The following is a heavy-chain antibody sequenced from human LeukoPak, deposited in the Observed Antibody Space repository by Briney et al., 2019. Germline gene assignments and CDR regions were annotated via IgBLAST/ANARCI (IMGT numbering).Heavy chain of an antibody. Sequence: SETLSLTCTVSGGSISSSSYYWGWIRQPPGKGLEWIGSIYYSGSTYYNPSLKSRVTISVDTSKNQFSLKLSSVTAADTAVYYCARENYDSSGYPDYWGHGTLVTVSS. CDR3: ARENYDSSGYPDY. CDR1: GGSISSSSYY. CDR2: IYYSGST. V-gene: IGHV4-39*02. J-gene: IGHJ4*01. D-gene: IGHD3-22*01.